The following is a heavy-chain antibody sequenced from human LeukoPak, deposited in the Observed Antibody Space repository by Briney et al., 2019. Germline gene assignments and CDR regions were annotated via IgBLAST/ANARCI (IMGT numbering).Heavy chain of an antibody. V-gene: IGHV3-23*01. Sequence: GGSLRLSCAASGSTFSSYAMNWVRQAPGKGLEWVSSISGSGETPYYADSLKGRFTISRDNFKNTLYLQMNSLRAEDTALYYCAKGADLDLVVVPAVRHWGQGTLVTVSS. CDR1: GSTFSSYA. CDR3: AKGADLDLVVVPAVRH. D-gene: IGHD2-2*03. J-gene: IGHJ4*02. CDR2: ISGSGETP.